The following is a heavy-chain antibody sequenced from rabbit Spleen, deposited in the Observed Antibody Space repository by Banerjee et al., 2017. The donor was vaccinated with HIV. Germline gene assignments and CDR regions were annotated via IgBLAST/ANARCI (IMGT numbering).Heavy chain of an antibody. CDR3: ARDTGTSFSTYGMDL. J-gene: IGHJ6*01. V-gene: IGHV1S40*01. D-gene: IGHD8-1*01. CDR1: GFSFNSGYD. CDR2: IYAGSSGST. Sequence: QSLEESGGGLVKPEGSLKLSCTASGFSFNSGYDMCWVRQAPGKGLEWIACIYAGSSGSTYSATWAKGRFTISKTSSTTVTLQMTSLTVADTATYFCARDTGTSFSTYGMDLWGPGTLVTVS.